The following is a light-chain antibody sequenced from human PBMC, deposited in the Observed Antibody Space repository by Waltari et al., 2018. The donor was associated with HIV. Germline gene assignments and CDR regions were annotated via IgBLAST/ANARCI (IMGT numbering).Light chain of an antibody. Sequence: QSVLTQPPSVSAAPGQKVTISCSGSNSNIGNNYVAWYQQFPGTAPKLLIFDNTDRPSGIPDRFSGSKSGTSATLGITGLQSGDEADYYCGTWDNSLKAGVFGGGTRLTVL. J-gene: IGLJ3*02. CDR2: DNT. CDR3: GTWDNSLKAGV. CDR1: NSNIGNNY. V-gene: IGLV1-51*01.